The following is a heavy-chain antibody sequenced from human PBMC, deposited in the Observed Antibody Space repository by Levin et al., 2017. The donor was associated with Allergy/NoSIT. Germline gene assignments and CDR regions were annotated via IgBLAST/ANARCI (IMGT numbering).Heavy chain of an antibody. J-gene: IGHJ5*02. Sequence: SETLSLTCTVSGGSISSSSYYWGWIRQPPGKGLEWIGSIYYSGSTYYNPSLKSRVTISVDTSKNQFSLKLSSVTAADTAVYYCARHRLMVYAPGWFDPWGQGTLVTVSS. CDR1: GGSISSSSYY. V-gene: IGHV4-39*01. CDR3: ARHRLMVYAPGWFDP. D-gene: IGHD2-8*01. CDR2: IYYSGST.